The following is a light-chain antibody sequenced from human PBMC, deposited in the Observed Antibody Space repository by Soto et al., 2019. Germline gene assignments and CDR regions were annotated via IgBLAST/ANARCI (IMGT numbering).Light chain of an antibody. V-gene: IGKV3-20*01. J-gene: IGKJ5*01. CDR1: QSVSSTY. Sequence: LTQSPATLSLYPGKRATLYCRASQSVSSTYLGWYQQQPGQPPRLLMSGTSNRATGTPDRFSGSGSGTDFTLTISRLEPEDFAVYYCQQYGSPPITCGQGTRLE. CDR3: QQYGSPPIT. CDR2: GTS.